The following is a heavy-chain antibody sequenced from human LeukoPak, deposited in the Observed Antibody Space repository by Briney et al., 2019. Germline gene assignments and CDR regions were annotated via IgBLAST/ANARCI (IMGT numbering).Heavy chain of an antibody. Sequence: PGGSLRLSYAASGFTVSNYYMSWVRQAPGKGLEWVSIIYSGGGTYYADSVKGRFTISRDNSKNTLYLQMNSLRVEDTAVYYCARGYSTGWYSDFWGQGTLVTVSS. V-gene: IGHV3-66*01. CDR1: GFTVSNYY. D-gene: IGHD6-19*01. CDR3: ARGYSTGWYSDF. CDR2: IYSGGGT. J-gene: IGHJ4*02.